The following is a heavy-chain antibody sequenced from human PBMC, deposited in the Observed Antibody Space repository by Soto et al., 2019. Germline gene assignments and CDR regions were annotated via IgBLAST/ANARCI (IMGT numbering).Heavy chain of an antibody. CDR3: AKDLWSSSRES. CDR1: GFTFSTYA. Sequence: GGSLRLSCAASGFTFSTYAMTWVRQAPGKGLEWVSTISGSGGSTYYADSLKGRFTISRDNSKNTLYLQMNSLRAEDTAVYYCAKDLWSSSRESWGQGTLVTVS. D-gene: IGHD6-13*01. CDR2: ISGSGGST. V-gene: IGHV3-23*01. J-gene: IGHJ4*02.